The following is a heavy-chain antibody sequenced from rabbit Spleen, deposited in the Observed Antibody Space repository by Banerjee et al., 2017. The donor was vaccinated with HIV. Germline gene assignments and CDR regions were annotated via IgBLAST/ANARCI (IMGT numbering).Heavy chain of an antibody. D-gene: IGHD8-1*01. CDR2: VDVGSSGFT. CDR1: GFSFSSTYW. CDR3: ARDTGSSFSSYGMDL. V-gene: IGHV1S45*01. J-gene: IGHJ6*01. Sequence: EESGGGLVQPEGSLTLTCKASGFSFSSTYWICWVRQAPGKGLEWVGCVDVGSSGFTYFANWAKGRFTISKTSSTTVTLQMTSLTVADTATYFCARDTGSSFSSYGMDLWGPGTLVTVS.